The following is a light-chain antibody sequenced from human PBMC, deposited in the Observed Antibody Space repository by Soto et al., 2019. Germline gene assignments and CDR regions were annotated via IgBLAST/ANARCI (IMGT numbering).Light chain of an antibody. CDR2: GAS. V-gene: IGKV3-15*01. CDR3: HQYNNWPPYT. Sequence: EIVMTQSPATLSVFPGERATLSCRASQSISSNLAWYQQKPGRAPRLLIYGASARATGIPARFSGSGSGTEFTLTISSLQYADFAVYYCHQYNNWPPYTFGQGTKLEIK. J-gene: IGKJ2*01. CDR1: QSISSN.